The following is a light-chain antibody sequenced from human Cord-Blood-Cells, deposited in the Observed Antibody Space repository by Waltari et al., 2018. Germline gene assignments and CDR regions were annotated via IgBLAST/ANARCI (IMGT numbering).Light chain of an antibody. Sequence: EIVMTQSPATLSVSTGERDTLSCRASQSVSSNLAWYQQKPGKAPRLLIYGASTRATGIPARFSGSGSGTEFTLTISSLQSEDFAIYYCQQYNSWPNTFGQGTRLEIK. CDR2: GAS. CDR3: QQYNSWPNT. J-gene: IGKJ5*01. V-gene: IGKV3-15*01. CDR1: QSVSSN.